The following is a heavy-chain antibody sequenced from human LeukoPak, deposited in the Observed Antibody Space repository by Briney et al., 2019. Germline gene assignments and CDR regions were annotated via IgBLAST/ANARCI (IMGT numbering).Heavy chain of an antibody. CDR1: GGSFSGYY. CDR3: ASRSYISGPY. J-gene: IGHJ4*02. D-gene: IGHD6-25*01. V-gene: IGHV4-34*01. Sequence: PSETLSLTCAVYGGSFSGYYWSWIRQPPGKGLEWIGEIHHSGSTNYNPSLKSRVTISVDKSNNQFSLKLSSVTAADTAVYYCASRSYISGPYWGQGTLVTVSS. CDR2: IHHSGST.